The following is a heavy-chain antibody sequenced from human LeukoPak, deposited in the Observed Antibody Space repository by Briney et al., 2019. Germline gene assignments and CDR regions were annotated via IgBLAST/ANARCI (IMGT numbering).Heavy chain of an antibody. CDR2: IWYDGSNK. CDR1: GFTFSSYG. D-gene: IGHD3-10*01. V-gene: IGHV3-33*01. J-gene: IGHJ5*02. Sequence: PGGSLRLSCAASGFTFSSYGMHWVRQAPGKGLEWVAVIWYDGSNKYYADSVKGRFTISRDNAKNSLYLQMNSLRAEDTAVYYCARERDYYGSGSKYNWFDPWGQGTLVTVSS. CDR3: ARERDYYGSGSKYNWFDP.